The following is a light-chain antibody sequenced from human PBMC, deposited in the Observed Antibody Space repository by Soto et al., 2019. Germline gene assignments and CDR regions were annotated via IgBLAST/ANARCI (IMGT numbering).Light chain of an antibody. CDR3: QHYGSPPYT. Sequence: EIVLTQSPGTLSLSPGERATLSCRASQSVSSSYLAWYQQKAGQAPRLLIYGASSRAAGIPDRFSGSGSGTDFTLTISRLEPEDFAVYYCQHYGSPPYTFGQGTKLEIK. V-gene: IGKV3-20*01. CDR1: QSVSSSY. CDR2: GAS. J-gene: IGKJ2*01.